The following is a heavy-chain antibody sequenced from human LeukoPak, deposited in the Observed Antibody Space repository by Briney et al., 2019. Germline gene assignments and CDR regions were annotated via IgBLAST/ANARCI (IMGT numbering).Heavy chain of an antibody. CDR3: ANNLSGPGSPDY. CDR2: VSLSGGNT. V-gene: IGHV3-23*01. Sequence: GGSLRLSCAASGFPFTNSAMTWLRQAPGKGLAWVSTVSLSGGNTYYADSVKGRFTISRDNSENTLYLQMNSLRAYDTAVYYCANNLSGPGSPDYWGQGTLVTVSS. J-gene: IGHJ4*02. D-gene: IGHD3-10*01. CDR1: GFPFTNSA.